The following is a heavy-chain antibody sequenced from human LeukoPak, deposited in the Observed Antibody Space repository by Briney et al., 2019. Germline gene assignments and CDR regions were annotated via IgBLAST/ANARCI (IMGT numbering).Heavy chain of an antibody. CDR3: ASADGSGWYYFDS. CDR1: GGSISSYY. D-gene: IGHD6-19*01. J-gene: IGHJ4*02. Sequence: PSETLSLTCTVSGGSISSYYWSWIRQPPGKGLEWIGYIYNSGSTNYSPPLKGRVTISVDTSKNQFSLKLTSVTAADTAVYYCASADGSGWYYFDSWGQGTLVTVSS. CDR2: IYNSGST. V-gene: IGHV4-59*01.